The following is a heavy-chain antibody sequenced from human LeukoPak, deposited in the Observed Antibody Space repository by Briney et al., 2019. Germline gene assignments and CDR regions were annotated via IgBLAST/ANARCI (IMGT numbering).Heavy chain of an antibody. J-gene: IGHJ3*02. V-gene: IGHV3-11*01. CDR3: ARDSRQARAAHDAFDI. CDR1: GFTFSDYY. D-gene: IGHD5-12*01. Sequence: PGGSLRLSCAASGFTFSDYYMSWIRQAPGKGLEWVSYISSSGSTIYYADSVKGRFTISRDNAKNSLYLQMNSLRAEDTAVYYCARDSRQARAAHDAFDIWGQGTMVTVSS. CDR2: ISSSGSTI.